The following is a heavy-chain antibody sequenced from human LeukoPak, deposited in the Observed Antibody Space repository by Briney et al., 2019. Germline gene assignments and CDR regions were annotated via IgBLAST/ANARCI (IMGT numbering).Heavy chain of an antibody. CDR2: ISGSGGIT. J-gene: IGHJ4*02. D-gene: IGHD3-16*01. Sequence: PGGSLRLSCAASGFTFSNYAMSWVRQAPGKGLEWVSAISGSGGITYYADSVKGRFTISRDNAKNSLYLQMNSLRAGDTAVYYCARDGEVDWGQGTLVTVSS. CDR1: GFTFSNYA. V-gene: IGHV3-23*01. CDR3: ARDGEVD.